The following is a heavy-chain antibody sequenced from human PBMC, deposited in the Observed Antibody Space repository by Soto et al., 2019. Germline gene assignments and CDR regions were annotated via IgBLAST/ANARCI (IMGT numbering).Heavy chain of an antibody. CDR3: ARPGYNYGGGYFAY. V-gene: IGHV3-66*04. J-gene: IGHJ4*02. CDR2: IYSGGST. CDR1: GFTFSSYG. D-gene: IGHD5-18*01. Sequence: GGSLRLSCAASGFTFSSYGMHWVRQAPGKGLEWVAVIYSGGSTYYADSVKGRFTISRDNSKNTLYLQMNSLRAEDTAVYYCARPGYNYGGGYFAYWGQGTLVTVSS.